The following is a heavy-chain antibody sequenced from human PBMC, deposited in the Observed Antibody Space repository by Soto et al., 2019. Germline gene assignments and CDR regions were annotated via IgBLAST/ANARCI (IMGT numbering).Heavy chain of an antibody. V-gene: IGHV3-11*01. Sequence: PGGSLRLSCAASGFTFSDYYMSWIRQAPGKGLEWVSYISGGGGSTIQYADSVKGRFTISRDNAKNALYLQMRSLRAEDTAVYYCAKRPVGGVGATTWGQGTLVTVSS. J-gene: IGHJ4*02. CDR3: AKRPVGGVGATT. CDR2: ISGGGGSTI. D-gene: IGHD1-26*01. CDR1: GFTFSDYY.